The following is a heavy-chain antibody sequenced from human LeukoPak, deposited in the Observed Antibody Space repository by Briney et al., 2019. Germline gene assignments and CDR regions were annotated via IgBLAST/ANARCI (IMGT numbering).Heavy chain of an antibody. CDR1: GGSISSSSYY. J-gene: IGHJ4*02. CDR3: ARVGFWSGSNYFDF. CDR2: SYYSGST. V-gene: IGHV4-39*01. Sequence: SETMSLTCTVSGGSISSSSYYWGWIRQPPGTGLEWIGSSYYSGSTYYNPSLKSRVTISVDTSKNQFSLTLTSVTAADTAVYYCARVGFWSGSNYFDFWGQGTLVTVST. D-gene: IGHD3-3*01.